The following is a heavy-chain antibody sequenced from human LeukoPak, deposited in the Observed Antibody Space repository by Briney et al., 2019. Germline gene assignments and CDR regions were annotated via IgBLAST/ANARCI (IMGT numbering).Heavy chain of an antibody. D-gene: IGHD3-22*01. CDR2: IIPILGIA. Sequence: GASVKVFCKASGGTFSSYAISWVRQAPGQGLEWMGRIIPILGIANYAQKFQGRVTITADKSTSTAYMELSSLRSEDTAVYYCARGVGDSSGYSPRWFDPWGQGTLVTVSS. CDR1: GGTFSSYA. J-gene: IGHJ5*02. CDR3: ARGVGDSSGYSPRWFDP. V-gene: IGHV1-69*04.